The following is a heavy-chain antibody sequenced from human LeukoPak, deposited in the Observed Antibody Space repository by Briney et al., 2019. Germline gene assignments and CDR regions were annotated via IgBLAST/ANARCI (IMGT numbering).Heavy chain of an antibody. CDR1: GGTFSSYA. CDR3: ASTRLQYPPPNDYFDY. CDR2: IIPIFGTA. V-gene: IGHV1-69*05. D-gene: IGHD5-24*01. Sequence: SVNISCKASGGTFSSYAISWVRQAPGQGLEWMGGIIPIFGTANYAQKFQGRVTITTDESTSTAYMELSSLRSEDTAVYYCASTRLQYPPPNDYFDYWGQGTLVTVSS. J-gene: IGHJ4*02.